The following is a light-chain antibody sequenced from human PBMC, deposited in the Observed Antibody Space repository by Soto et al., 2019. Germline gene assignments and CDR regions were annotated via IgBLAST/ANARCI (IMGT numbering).Light chain of an antibody. Sequence: EVVLTQSPGALSLSLGERATLSCRASQSVDSSYFAWYQQRPGQAPRLLIYETSSRATGIPDRFSGSGSGTDFTLTVSRLEPEDFAVYFCQQYGSYPLTFGGGTKVEIK. CDR1: QSVDSSY. CDR3: QQYGSYPLT. J-gene: IGKJ4*01. CDR2: ETS. V-gene: IGKV3-20*01.